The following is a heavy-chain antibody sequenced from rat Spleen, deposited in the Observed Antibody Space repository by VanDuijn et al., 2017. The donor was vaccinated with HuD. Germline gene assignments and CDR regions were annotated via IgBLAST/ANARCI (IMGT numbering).Heavy chain of an antibody. D-gene: IGHD1-2*01. V-gene: IGHV5-29*01. Sequence: EVQVVESGGGLVQPGRSLKLSCAASGFTFSNYGMAWVRQAPTKGLEWVATINYDGTSTHYRDSVKGRFTISRDNAKSTLYLQMDSLRSEDTATYYCARVGIAAIGNWFGYWGQGTLVTVSS. CDR3: ARVGIAAIGNWFGY. CDR1: GFTFSNYG. J-gene: IGHJ3*01. CDR2: INYDGTST.